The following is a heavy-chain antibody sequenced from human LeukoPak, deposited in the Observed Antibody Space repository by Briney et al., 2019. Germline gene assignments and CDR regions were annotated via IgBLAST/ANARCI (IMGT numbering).Heavy chain of an antibody. Sequence: GGSLRLSCAASGFSLSSYWMSWVRQAPGKGLEWVANIKQDGTEKYYVDSVKGRFAISRDNAKNSLYLQMNTLRAEDTAVYYCARDFNWGGDCGGQGTLVTASP. CDR3: ARDFNWGGDC. D-gene: IGHD7-27*01. J-gene: IGHJ4*02. CDR2: IKQDGTEK. V-gene: IGHV3-7*01. CDR1: GFSLSSYW.